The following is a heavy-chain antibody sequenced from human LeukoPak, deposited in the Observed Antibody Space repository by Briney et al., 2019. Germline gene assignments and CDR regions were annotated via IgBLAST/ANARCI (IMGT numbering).Heavy chain of an antibody. V-gene: IGHV3-20*04. CDR1: GFTFDDHA. J-gene: IGHJ3*02. CDR3: ARDMLLEDAFDI. D-gene: IGHD3-10*02. Sequence: GGSLRLSCEVSGFTFDDHAINWVRQAPGKGLEWVANINWNGGSTGYGDSVKGRLTISRDNTKNSVFLQMHSLRGDDTALYYCARDMLLEDAFDIWGQGTMVIVSS. CDR2: INWNGGST.